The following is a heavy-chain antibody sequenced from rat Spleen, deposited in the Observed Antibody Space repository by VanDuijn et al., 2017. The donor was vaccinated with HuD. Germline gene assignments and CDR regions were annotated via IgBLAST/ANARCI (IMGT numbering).Heavy chain of an antibody. J-gene: IGHJ1*01. CDR3: TRAGYLRDWYFDF. CDR2: LSYDNYNT. Sequence: EVQLVESDGGLVQPGRSLKLYCAASGFTFSDYYMAWVRQAPAQGLEWVAILSYDNYNTYYRDSVKGRFTISRNNAKSTLFRQMDSLRSEDTATYYCTRAGYLRDWYFDFWGPGTMVTVSS. D-gene: IGHD2-2*01. V-gene: IGHV5-29*01. CDR1: GFTFSDYY.